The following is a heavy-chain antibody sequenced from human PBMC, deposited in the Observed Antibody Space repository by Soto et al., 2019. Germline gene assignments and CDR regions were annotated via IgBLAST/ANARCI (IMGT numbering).Heavy chain of an antibody. Sequence: ASVKVSCKASGYTFTSYGISWVRQAPGQGLEWMGWISAYNGNTNYAQKLQGRVTMTTDTSTSTAYMELRSLRSDDTAVYYCARDWVEYRSSSTYYGMDVWGQGTTVTVSS. V-gene: IGHV1-18*04. CDR2: ISAYNGNT. CDR3: ARDWVEYRSSSTYYGMDV. J-gene: IGHJ6*02. D-gene: IGHD6-6*01. CDR1: GYTFTSYG.